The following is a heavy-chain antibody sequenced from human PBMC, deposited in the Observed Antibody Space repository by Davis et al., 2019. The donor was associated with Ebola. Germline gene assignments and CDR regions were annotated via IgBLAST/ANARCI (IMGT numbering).Heavy chain of an antibody. V-gene: IGHV4-61*01. CDR1: GVSVGSTSYF. CDR2: IYYSGST. D-gene: IGHD6-6*01. Sequence: MPSETLSLTCNVSGVSVGSTSYFWSWIRQPPGKGLEWIGYIYYSGSTYYNPSLKSRVTISVDTSKNQFSLKLSSVTAADTAVYYCARTLRAGRSFHFWGQGTLVTVSS. CDR3: ARTLRAGRSFHF. J-gene: IGHJ4*02.